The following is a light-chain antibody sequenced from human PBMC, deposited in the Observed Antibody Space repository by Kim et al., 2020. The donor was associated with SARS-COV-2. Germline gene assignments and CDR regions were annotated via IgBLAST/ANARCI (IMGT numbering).Light chain of an antibody. J-gene: IGKJ2*01. V-gene: IGKV3-11*01. Sequence: LSLSPGERATLSCRASQSVETYLAWYQQKPGQPPRLLIHGASNRAAGIPARFSGSGSGTDFTLTISSLESEDFAVYYCQQRASWRTFGQGTKLEI. CDR1: QSVETY. CDR3: QQRASWRT. CDR2: GAS.